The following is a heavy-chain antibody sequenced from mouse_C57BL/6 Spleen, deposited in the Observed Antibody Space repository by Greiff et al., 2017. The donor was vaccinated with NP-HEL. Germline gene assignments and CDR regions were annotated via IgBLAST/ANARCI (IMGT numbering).Heavy chain of an antibody. CDR1: GFSLTSYG. D-gene: IGHD1-1*01. V-gene: IGHV2-6*01. Sequence: VQLQQSGPGLVAPSQSLSITCTVSGFSLTSYGVDWVRQSPGKGLEWLGVIWGVGSTNYNSALKSRLSISKDNSKSQVFLKMNSLQTDDTAMYYCASRDYGSSPFAYWGQGTLVTVSA. J-gene: IGHJ3*01. CDR2: IWGVGST. CDR3: ASRDYGSSPFAY.